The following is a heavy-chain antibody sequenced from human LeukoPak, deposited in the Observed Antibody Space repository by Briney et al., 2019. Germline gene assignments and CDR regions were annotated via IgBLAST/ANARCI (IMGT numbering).Heavy chain of an antibody. D-gene: IGHD7-27*01. Sequence: GGSLRLSRAASGFTLRSYAMSWVRQAPGKGLEWLSTIGGGGENTYYADSVRGRFTISRDNSKNTVYLQMKSLRAEDTAVYFCAKVLTGSQDYWGQGALVTVSS. V-gene: IGHV3-23*01. CDR2: IGGGGENT. J-gene: IGHJ4*02. CDR3: AKVLTGSQDY. CDR1: GFTLRSYA.